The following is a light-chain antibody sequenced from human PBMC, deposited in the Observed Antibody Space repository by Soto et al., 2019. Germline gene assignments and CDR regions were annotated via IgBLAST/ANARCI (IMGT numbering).Light chain of an antibody. V-gene: IGKV1-39*01. CDR3: QQSYSTPPT. J-gene: IGKJ5*01. Sequence: DIQMTQSPPSLSVSVGDRVTITCRASQSIAKYINWYQQKPGKAPKLLIHAASSLQSGVPSRFSGSGSGTDFNPPHNNLPPEDFATYFRQQSYSTPPTFGQGTRLDIK. CDR1: QSIAKY. CDR2: AAS.